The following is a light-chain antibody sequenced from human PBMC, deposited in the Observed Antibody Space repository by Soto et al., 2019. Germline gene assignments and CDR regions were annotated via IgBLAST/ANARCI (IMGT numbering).Light chain of an antibody. CDR2: SAS. CDR3: QQYNSYSRNT. Sequence: DIQMTQSPSSLSASVGDKVTITCRASQSITSNLNWYQQKPGKAPKLLIYSASSLQSGVPSRFSGSGSGTDFTLTINSLQFEDFATYYCQQYNSYSRNTFGQGTKLEIK. CDR1: QSITSN. V-gene: IGKV1-39*01. J-gene: IGKJ2*01.